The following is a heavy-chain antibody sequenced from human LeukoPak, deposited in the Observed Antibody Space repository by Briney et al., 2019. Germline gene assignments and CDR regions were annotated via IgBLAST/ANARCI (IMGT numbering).Heavy chain of an antibody. Sequence: GGSLRLSCAASGFTVSSNYMSWVRQAPGKGLEWVANIKPDGSEKYYVDSVKGRFTISRDNAKNSLYLQMNSLRVEDTAVYYCARGGNIAAAYAYWGQGTLVTVSS. V-gene: IGHV3-7*01. J-gene: IGHJ4*02. CDR2: IKPDGSEK. CDR1: GFTVSSNY. D-gene: IGHD6-13*01. CDR3: ARGGNIAAAYAY.